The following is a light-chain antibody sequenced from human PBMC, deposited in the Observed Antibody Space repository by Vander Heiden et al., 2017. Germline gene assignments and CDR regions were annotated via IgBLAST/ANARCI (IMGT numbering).Light chain of an antibody. J-gene: IGKJ5*01. CDR3: QQYNNWPPT. CDR1: QSVSS. CDR2: GAS. Sequence: EIVMTQSPATLTVSPGERDTLSCRAGQSVSSLLIYGASTRATGIPARFSGSGSGTDFTLTISSLQSEDFAVYYCQQYNNWPPTFGQGTRLEIK. V-gene: IGKV3-15*01.